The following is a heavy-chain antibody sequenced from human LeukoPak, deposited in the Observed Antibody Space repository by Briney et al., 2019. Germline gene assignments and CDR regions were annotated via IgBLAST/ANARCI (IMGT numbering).Heavy chain of an antibody. Sequence: APVKVSCKASGYMFTSYDINWVRQAPGQGPEWMGWLNPNTGNTDYAQKFQGRVTMTRNTSISTAYMELSSLRSEDTAVYYCARGLYYYGSGSRPFCAYWGQGTPVTVSS. V-gene: IGHV1-8*01. CDR3: ARGLYYYGSGSRPFCAY. CDR1: GYMFTSYD. CDR2: LNPNTGNT. J-gene: IGHJ4*02. D-gene: IGHD3-10*01.